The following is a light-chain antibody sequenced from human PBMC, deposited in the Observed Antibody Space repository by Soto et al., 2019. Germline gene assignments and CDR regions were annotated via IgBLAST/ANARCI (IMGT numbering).Light chain of an antibody. CDR1: QSISSW. Sequence: DIQMTQSPSTLSASVGDRLTITCRDSQSISSWLAWYQQKPGKAPKLLIYKASSLESGVPSRFSGSGSGTEFTLTISSLQPDDFATYYCQQYNSYSPWTVGQGTKVDIK. J-gene: IGKJ1*01. V-gene: IGKV1-5*03. CDR3: QQYNSYSPWT. CDR2: KAS.